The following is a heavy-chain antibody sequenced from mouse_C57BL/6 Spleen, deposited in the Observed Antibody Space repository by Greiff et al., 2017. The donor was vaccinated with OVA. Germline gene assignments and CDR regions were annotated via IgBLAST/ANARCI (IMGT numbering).Heavy chain of an antibody. D-gene: IGHD1-1*01. V-gene: IGHV14-4*01. CDR2: IDPENGDT. J-gene: IGHJ3*01. CDR3: TTPPYYYGSPLFAY. CDR1: GFNIKDDY. Sequence: EVQLQQSGAELVRPGASVKLSCTASGFNIKDDYMHWVKQRPEQGLEWIGWIDPENGDTEYASKFQGKATITADTSSNTAYLQLSSLTSEDTAVYYCTTPPYYYGSPLFAYWGQGTLVTVSA.